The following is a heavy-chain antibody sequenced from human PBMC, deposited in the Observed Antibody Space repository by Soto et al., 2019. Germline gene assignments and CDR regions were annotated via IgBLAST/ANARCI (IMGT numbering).Heavy chain of an antibody. D-gene: IGHD2-21*01. J-gene: IGHJ4*02. CDR3: ARSDWSRVVSLFDY. Sequence: SETLSLTCTVSGGSISSYYWSWIRQPPGKGLEWIGYIYYSGSTNYNPSLKSRVTISVDTSKNQFSLKLSSVTAADTAVYYCARSDWSRVVSLFDYWGQGTLVTVSS. CDR2: IYYSGST. CDR1: GGSISSYY. V-gene: IGHV4-59*01.